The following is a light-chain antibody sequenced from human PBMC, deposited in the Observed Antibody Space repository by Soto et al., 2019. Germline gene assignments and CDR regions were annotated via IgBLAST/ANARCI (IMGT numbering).Light chain of an antibody. CDR2: EVS. J-gene: IGLJ1*01. V-gene: IGLV2-14*01. Sequence: QSALTQPASVSGSPGQSITISCTGTSSDVGGYNYVSWYQQHPGKAPKLMIYEVSNRPSRVSNRFSGSKSGNTASLTISGLQSEDEADYYCSSYTRSRTSYVFGTGTKVTVL. CDR1: SSDVGGYNY. CDR3: SSYTRSRTSYV.